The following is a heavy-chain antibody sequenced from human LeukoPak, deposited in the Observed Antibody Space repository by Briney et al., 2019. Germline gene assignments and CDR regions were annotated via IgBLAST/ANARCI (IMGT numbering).Heavy chain of an antibody. J-gene: IGHJ4*02. D-gene: IGHD5-18*01. CDR1: GFTFSSSG. CDR3: AKAGPGYTEPSSVRY. CDR2: IRYDESNS. Sequence: GGSLRLSCAASGFTFSSSGMHWVRQAPGKGLEWVAFIRYDESNSFYADSVKGRFTISRDNSKNTLYLQMDSLRAEDTAVFYCAKAGPGYTEPSSVRYWGQGTLVTVSS. V-gene: IGHV3-30*02.